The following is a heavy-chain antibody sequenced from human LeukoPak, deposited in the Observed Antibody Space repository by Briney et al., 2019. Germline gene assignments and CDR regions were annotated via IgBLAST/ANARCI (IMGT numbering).Heavy chain of an antibody. CDR1: GFTFSSYA. Sequence: GGSLRLSCAASGFTFSSYAMHWVRQAPGKGLEYVSAISSNGGSTYYANSVEGRFTISRDNSKNTLYLQMGSLRAEDMAVYYCARSGGTTFWGQGTLVTVSS. CDR2: ISSNGGST. V-gene: IGHV3-64*01. D-gene: IGHD1-7*01. J-gene: IGHJ4*02. CDR3: ARSGGTTF.